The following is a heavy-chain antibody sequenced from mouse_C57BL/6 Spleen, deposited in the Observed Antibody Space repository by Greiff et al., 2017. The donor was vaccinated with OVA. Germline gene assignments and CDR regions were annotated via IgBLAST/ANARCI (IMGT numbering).Heavy chain of an antibody. J-gene: IGHJ1*03. CDR1: GYTFTSYW. CDR3: ARGDGSSVYWYFDV. CDR2: IDPSDSYT. D-gene: IGHD1-1*01. Sequence: VQLQQPGAELVMPGASVKLSCKASGYTFTSYWMHWVKQRPGQGLEWIGEIDPSDSYTNYNQKFKGKSTLTVDKSSSTAYMQLSSLTSEDSAVYYCARGDGSSVYWYFDVWGTGTTVTVSS. V-gene: IGHV1-69*01.